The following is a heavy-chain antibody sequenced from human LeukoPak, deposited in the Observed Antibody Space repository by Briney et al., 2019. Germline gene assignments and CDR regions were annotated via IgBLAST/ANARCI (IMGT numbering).Heavy chain of an antibody. Sequence: NAGGSLRLSCAASGFTFDDYGMNWVRQAPGKGLEWVSSISSSSSYIYYADSVKGRFTISRDNAKNSLYLQMNSLRAEDTAVYYCARGGLRFLEWLLPSMDVWGQGTTVTVSS. V-gene: IGHV3-21*01. D-gene: IGHD3-3*01. CDR1: GFTFDDYG. J-gene: IGHJ6*02. CDR3: ARGGLRFLEWLLPSMDV. CDR2: ISSSSSYI.